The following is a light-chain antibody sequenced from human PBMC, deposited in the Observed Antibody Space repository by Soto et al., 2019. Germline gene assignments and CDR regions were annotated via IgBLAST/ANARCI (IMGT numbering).Light chain of an antibody. V-gene: IGKV1-5*01. J-gene: IGKJ1*01. Sequence: DIQMTQSPSTLSASVGDRVTITCRASQSISSWLAWYQQKPGKAPKLLIYDASSLESGVPSRFSGSGSGTEISLTISSRQPDDFATYYCQQYNSYWTFGQGNKGEIK. CDR1: QSISSW. CDR3: QQYNSYWT. CDR2: DAS.